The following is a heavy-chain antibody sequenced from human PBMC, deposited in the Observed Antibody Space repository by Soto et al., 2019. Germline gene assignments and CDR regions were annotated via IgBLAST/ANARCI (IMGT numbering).Heavy chain of an antibody. D-gene: IGHD3-22*01. CDR3: AKAPVGYYYDSSGYSPLDY. J-gene: IGHJ4*02. Sequence: PGGSLRLSCAASGFTFSTYWMHWVRQAPGKGLIWVSRINSDGSSTGYADSVKGRFTISRDNAKNSLYLQMNSLRAEDTALYYCAKAPVGYYYDSSGYSPLDYWGQGTLVTVSS. CDR2: INSDGSST. CDR1: GFTFSTYW. V-gene: IGHV3-74*01.